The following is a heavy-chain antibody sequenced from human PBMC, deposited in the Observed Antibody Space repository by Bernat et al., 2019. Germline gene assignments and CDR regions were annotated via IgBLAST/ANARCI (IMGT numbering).Heavy chain of an antibody. J-gene: IGHJ6*02. CDR3: ARERYCSSTSCYRYYYYGMDV. V-gene: IGHV1-69*04. Sequence: QVQLVQSGAEVKKPGSSVKVSCKASGGTFSSYAISWVRQAPGQGPEWMGRSIPILGIANYAQKFQGRVTITADKSTSTAYMELSSLRSEDTAVYYCARERYCSSTSCYRYYYYGMDVWGQGTTVTVSS. CDR2: SIPILGIA. CDR1: GGTFSSYA. D-gene: IGHD2-2*01.